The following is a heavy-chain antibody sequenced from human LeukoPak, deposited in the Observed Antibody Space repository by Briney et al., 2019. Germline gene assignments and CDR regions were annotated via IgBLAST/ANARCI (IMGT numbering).Heavy chain of an antibody. J-gene: IGHJ4*02. CDR3: AKEMATIGIDY. Sequence: GASVKVSFKSSGYTFTIYYMHWGRQAPGQGLEWMGIINPSGGSTSYAQKFQGRVTMTRDTSTSTVYMELSSLRSEDTAVYYCAKEMATIGIDYWGQGALVTVSS. D-gene: IGHD5-24*01. CDR2: INPSGGST. V-gene: IGHV1-46*01. CDR1: GYTFTIYY.